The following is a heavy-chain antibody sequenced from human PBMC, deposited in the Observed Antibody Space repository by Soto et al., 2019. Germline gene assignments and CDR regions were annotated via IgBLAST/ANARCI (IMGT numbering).Heavy chain of an antibody. CDR1: GFTFSTYA. D-gene: IGHD6-13*01. Sequence: EVQLVESGGGLVQSGGSLRLSCAASGFTFSTYALNWVRQAPGKGLEWVSYISSGSRTIYYVDSVKGRFTISRDNAKNSLYLQMNNLRAEDTAVYYCARSGIAAAGTGVDYWGQGTLVTVS. CDR2: ISSGSRTI. CDR3: ARSGIAAAGTGVDY. J-gene: IGHJ4*02. V-gene: IGHV3-48*01.